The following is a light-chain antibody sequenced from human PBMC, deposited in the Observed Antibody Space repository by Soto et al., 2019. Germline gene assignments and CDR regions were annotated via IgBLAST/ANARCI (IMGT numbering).Light chain of an antibody. CDR1: QTISSY. Sequence: DIQMTQSPSSLSASVGDRVTITCRASQTISSYLNWYQQKPGKAPKLLLYAASSLKSGVPSRFSGSGSGTDFTLTISSLQPEDFATYYCQQSHSIPYTFGQGTKLEIK. J-gene: IGKJ2*01. V-gene: IGKV1-39*01. CDR2: AAS. CDR3: QQSHSIPYT.